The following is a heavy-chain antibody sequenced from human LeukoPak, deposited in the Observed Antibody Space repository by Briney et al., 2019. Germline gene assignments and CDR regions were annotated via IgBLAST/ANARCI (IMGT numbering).Heavy chain of an antibody. D-gene: IGHD2-15*01. V-gene: IGHV3-11*04. CDR2: ISSSGSTI. CDR3: ARSRYCSGGSCPPHWFDP. Sequence: GGSLRLSCAASGFTFSDYYMSWIRQAPGKGLEWVSYISSSGSTIYYADPVKGRFTISRDNAKNSLYLQMNSLRAEDTAVYYCARSRYCSGGSCPPHWFDPWGQGTLVTVSS. J-gene: IGHJ5*02. CDR1: GFTFSDYY.